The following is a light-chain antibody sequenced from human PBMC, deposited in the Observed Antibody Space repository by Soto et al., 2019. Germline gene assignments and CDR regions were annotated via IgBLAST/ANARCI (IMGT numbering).Light chain of an antibody. CDR2: DAS. CDR1: QNIDGW. J-gene: IGKJ2*01. V-gene: IGKV1-5*01. Sequence: DIQMTQSPSTLSAYVGDRVTFTCRASQNIDGWLAWYQQKPGKAPKLLIYDASSLETGVSSRFSGSGSGAEFNLNIISLQSYDLATKDSQQYNDNSFFGQGTKLEIK. CDR3: QQYNDNSF.